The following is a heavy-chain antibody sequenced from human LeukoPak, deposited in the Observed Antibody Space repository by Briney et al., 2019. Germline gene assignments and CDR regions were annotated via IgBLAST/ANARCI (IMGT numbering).Heavy chain of an antibody. Sequence: SETLSLTCAVYGGSFSGYYWSWIRQPPGKGLEWIGEINHSGSTNYNPSLKSRVTISVDTSKNQFSLKLSSVTAADTAVYHCARARYSSSWYYFDYWGQGTLVTVSS. J-gene: IGHJ4*02. CDR2: INHSGST. D-gene: IGHD6-13*01. CDR1: GGSFSGYY. V-gene: IGHV4-34*01. CDR3: ARARYSSSWYYFDY.